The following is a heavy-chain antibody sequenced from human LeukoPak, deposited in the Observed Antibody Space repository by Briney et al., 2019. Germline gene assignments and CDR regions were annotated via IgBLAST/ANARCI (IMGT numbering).Heavy chain of an antibody. CDR2: IYYSGST. Sequence: SETLSLTCTVSGGSIGSYYWSWIRQPPGKGLEWIGYIYYSGSTNYNPSLKSRVTISVDTSKNQFSLKLSSVTAADTAVYYCARDSGTYYYDSWGQGTLVTVSS. D-gene: IGHD3-22*01. V-gene: IGHV4-59*01. CDR1: GGSIGSYY. CDR3: ARDSGTYYYDS. J-gene: IGHJ4*02.